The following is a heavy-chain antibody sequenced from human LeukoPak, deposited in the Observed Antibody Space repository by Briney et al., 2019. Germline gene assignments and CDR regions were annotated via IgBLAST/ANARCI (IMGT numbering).Heavy chain of an antibody. CDR1: GGSISSYY. CDR2: IYYSGST. Sequence: SETLSLTCTVSGGSISSYYWSWIRQPPGKGLEWVGSIYYSGSTYYNPSLKSRVTISVDTSKNQFSLKLSSVTAADTAVYYCALGPDYYDSSGYYGFGAFDIWGQGTMVTVSS. V-gene: IGHV4-39*07. CDR3: ALGPDYYDSSGYYGFGAFDI. D-gene: IGHD3-22*01. J-gene: IGHJ3*02.